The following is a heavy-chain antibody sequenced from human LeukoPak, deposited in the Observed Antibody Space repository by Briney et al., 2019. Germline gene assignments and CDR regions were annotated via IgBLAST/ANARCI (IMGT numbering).Heavy chain of an antibody. CDR3: ARDLTYYYDSSGYSSDY. CDR1: GYTFTGYY. D-gene: IGHD3-22*01. CDR2: INPNNGGT. V-gene: IGHV1-2*02. J-gene: IGHJ4*02. Sequence: ASVKVSCKASGYTFTGYYMHWVRQAPGQGLEWMGWINPNNGGTNYAQKFQGRVTMTRDTSISTAYMELSRLRSDDTAVYYCARDLTYYYDSSGYSSDYWGQGTLVTVSS.